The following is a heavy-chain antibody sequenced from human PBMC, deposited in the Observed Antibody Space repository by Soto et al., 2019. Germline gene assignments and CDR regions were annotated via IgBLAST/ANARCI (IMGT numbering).Heavy chain of an antibody. D-gene: IGHD5-12*01. Sequence: PGGSLRLSCAASGFTFSTYSMNWVRQAPGKGLEWISYITKSSKTIYYADSVKGRFTISRDNAKNSLYLQMNSLRAEDTAVYYCTRDHGYRYGMDVWGQGTTVTVSS. CDR1: GFTFSTYS. CDR3: TRDHGYRYGMDV. V-gene: IGHV3-48*01. J-gene: IGHJ6*02. CDR2: ITKSSKTI.